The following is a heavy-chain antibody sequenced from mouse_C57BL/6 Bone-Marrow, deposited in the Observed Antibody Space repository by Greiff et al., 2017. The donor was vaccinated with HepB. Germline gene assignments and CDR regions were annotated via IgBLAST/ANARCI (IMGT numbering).Heavy chain of an antibody. CDR3: TPLGRGY. V-gene: IGHV1-15*01. CDR2: IDPETGGT. Sequence: QVQLKESGAELVRPGASVTLSCKASGYTFTDYEMHWVKQTPVHGLEWIGAIDPETGGTAYNQKFKGKAILTADKSSSTAYMELRSLTSEDSAVYYWTPLGRGYWGQGTTLTVSA. CDR1: GYTFTDYE. J-gene: IGHJ2*01. D-gene: IGHD2-10*02.